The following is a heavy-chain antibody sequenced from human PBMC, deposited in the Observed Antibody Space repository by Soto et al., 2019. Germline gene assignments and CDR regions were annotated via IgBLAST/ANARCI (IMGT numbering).Heavy chain of an antibody. Sequence: QITLKESGPTLVKPTQTLTLTCTFSGFSLSTTGVGVGWIRQPPGKALEWLALIYWDDDKRYSPSLNSRLTITKDTAKKQVVLIMTNMDPVDTATYYCAHSRPPRLLDYWGQGTLVTVSS. CDR3: AHSRPPRLLDY. CDR1: GFSLSTTGVG. V-gene: IGHV2-5*02. D-gene: IGHD6-6*01. CDR2: IYWDDDK. J-gene: IGHJ4*02.